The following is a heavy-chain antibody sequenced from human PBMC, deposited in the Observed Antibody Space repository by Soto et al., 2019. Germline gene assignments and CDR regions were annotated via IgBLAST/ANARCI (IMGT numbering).Heavy chain of an antibody. V-gene: IGHV4-31*03. CDR3: ARGSVRVYCSGGSCYVSPATPFDY. CDR1: GGSISSGGYY. Sequence: SETLSLTCTVSGGSISSGGYYWSWIRQHPGKGLEWIGYIYYSGSTYYNPSLKSRVTISVDTSKNQFSLKLSSVTAADTAVYYCARGSVRVYCSGGSCYVSPATPFDYWGQGTLVNVSS. J-gene: IGHJ4*02. D-gene: IGHD2-15*01. CDR2: IYYSGST.